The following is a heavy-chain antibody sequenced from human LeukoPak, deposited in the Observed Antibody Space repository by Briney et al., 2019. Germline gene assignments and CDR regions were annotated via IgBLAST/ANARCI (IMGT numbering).Heavy chain of an antibody. D-gene: IGHD5-24*01. CDR1: GGSISSYY. CDR3: ARARDGHYGMDV. Sequence: SETLSLTCTVSGGSISSYYWSWIRQPPGKGLEWIGYIYYSGSTNYNPSLKSRVTISVDTSKNQFSLKPSSVTAADTAVYYCARARDGHYGMDVWGQGTTVTVSS. CDR2: IYYSGST. J-gene: IGHJ6*02. V-gene: IGHV4-59*01.